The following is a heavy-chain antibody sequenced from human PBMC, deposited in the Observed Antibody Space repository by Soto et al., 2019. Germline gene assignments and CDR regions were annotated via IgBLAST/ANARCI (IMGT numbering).Heavy chain of an antibody. CDR1: GFTFSSYG. CDR3: AQSWGYNAALDY. CDR2: ISYDGSNK. V-gene: IGHV3-30*03. J-gene: IGHJ4*02. Sequence: QVQLVESGGGVVQPGRSLRLSCAASGFTFSSYGMHWVRQAPGKGLAWVAVISYDGSNKYYADSVKGRFTISRDNSKTTLYLQMNSLRAEETAVYYCAQSWGYNAALDYWGQGTLVTVSS. D-gene: IGHD3-10*01.